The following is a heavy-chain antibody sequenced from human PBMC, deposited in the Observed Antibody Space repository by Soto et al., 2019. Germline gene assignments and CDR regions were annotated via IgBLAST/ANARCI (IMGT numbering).Heavy chain of an antibody. CDR1: SGSISGYS. CDR3: ARYSGYGLFDY. D-gene: IGHD5-12*01. J-gene: IGHJ4*02. Sequence: SETLSLTCTVSSGSISGYSWAWIRQPPGKRLEWIGYVSDSGSTNYNPSLKSRVTISVDTSKNQFSLKLSSVTAADTAVYYCARYSGYGLFDYWGQGTLVTVSS. CDR2: VSDSGST. V-gene: IGHV4-59*01.